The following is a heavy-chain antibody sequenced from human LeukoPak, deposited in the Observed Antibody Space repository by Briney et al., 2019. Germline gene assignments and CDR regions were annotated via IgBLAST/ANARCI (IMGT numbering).Heavy chain of an antibody. CDR2: IYYSGST. CDR1: GGSISSGDYY. Sequence: SETLSLTCTVSGGSISSGDYYWSWIRQPPGKGLEWIGYIYYSGSTYYNPSLKSPVTISVDTSKNQFSLKLSSVTAADTAVYYCARDSTMIVPGGAFDIWGQGTMVTVSS. D-gene: IGHD3-22*01. J-gene: IGHJ3*02. V-gene: IGHV4-30-4*08. CDR3: ARDSTMIVPGGAFDI.